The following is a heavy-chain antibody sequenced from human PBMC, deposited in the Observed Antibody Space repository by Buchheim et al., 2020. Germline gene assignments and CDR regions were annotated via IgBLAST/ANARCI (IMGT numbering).Heavy chain of an antibody. CDR3: ARPESMGPPRGDCSSTSCYGGGMDV. V-gene: IGHV1-69*04. CDR1: GGTFSSYA. CDR2: IIPILGIA. J-gene: IGHJ6*02. D-gene: IGHD2-2*01. Sequence: QVQLVQSGAEVKKPGSSVKVSCKASGGTFSSYAISWVRQAPGQGLEWMGRIIPILGIANYAQKFQGRVTITADKSTSTAYMELSSLRSEDTAVYYCARPESMGPPRGDCSSTSCYGGGMDVWGQGTT.